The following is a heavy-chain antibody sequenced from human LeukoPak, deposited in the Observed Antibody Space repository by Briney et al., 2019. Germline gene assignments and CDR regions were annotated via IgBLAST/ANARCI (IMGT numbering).Heavy chain of an antibody. V-gene: IGHV1-2*02. CDR1: GYTFTGYY. Sequence: ASVKVSCKASGYTFTGYYMHWVRHAPGQGREWMGWINPNICGSNYAEKFQGRVTMNRDTSISTAYMELSRLRSDDTTVYYCARERRSISFDYWGQGTLVTVSS. CDR3: ARERRSISFDY. CDR2: INPNICGS. J-gene: IGHJ4*02.